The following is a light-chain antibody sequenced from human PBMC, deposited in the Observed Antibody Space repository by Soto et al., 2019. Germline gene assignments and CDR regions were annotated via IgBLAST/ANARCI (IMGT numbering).Light chain of an antibody. V-gene: IGLV1-44*01. CDR2: SNN. CDR1: SSNIGSNA. Sequence: QSVLTQPPSASGTPGQRVTISCSGSSSNIGSNAVSWYQQIPGAAPKLLMFSNNQRPSGVPDRFSGSKSGTSASLAISGLQSEDETAYYCAAWDDSLNGLVFGGGTKLTVL. CDR3: AAWDDSLNGLV. J-gene: IGLJ2*01.